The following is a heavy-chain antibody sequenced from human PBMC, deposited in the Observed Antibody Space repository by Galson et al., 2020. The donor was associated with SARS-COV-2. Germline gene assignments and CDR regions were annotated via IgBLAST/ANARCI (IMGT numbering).Heavy chain of an antibody. CDR2: IHTTGST. CDR1: GGSISSDSYY. J-gene: IGHJ3*02. V-gene: IGHV4-61*02. Sequence: SETLSLTCTVSGGSISSDSYYWSWIRQPAGKGREWIGRIHTTGSTNYNPSLKSRVTISVDTSRNQFSLSLGSVTAADTSVYYCARSDDSSGNAFDIWGQGTMVTVSS. CDR3: ARSDDSSGNAFDI. D-gene: IGHD3-22*01.